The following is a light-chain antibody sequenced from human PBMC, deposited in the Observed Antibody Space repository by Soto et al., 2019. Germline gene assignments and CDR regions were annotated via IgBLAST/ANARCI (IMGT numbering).Light chain of an antibody. Sequence: ELVLTQSPATLSLSPGDRATLSCRASQSVTDSLAWFQQRPGQSPRLFIFDASNRATGISPRFSGSGSGTDFTRTISSLEPEDFAVYYCHHRINWRFTFGPGTKVDIK. V-gene: IGKV3-11*01. J-gene: IGKJ3*01. CDR1: QSVTDS. CDR2: DAS. CDR3: HHRINWRFT.